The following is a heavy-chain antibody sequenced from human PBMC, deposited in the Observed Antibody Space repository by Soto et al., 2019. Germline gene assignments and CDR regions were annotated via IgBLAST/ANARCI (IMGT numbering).Heavy chain of an antibody. J-gene: IGHJ6*02. Sequence: GSLRLSCAASGFTLSSFWMSWVRQAPGKGLEWVAYIKQGGSEKYYVDSVKGRFTISRDNAKNSLFLQMNSLRAEDTAVYYCARHDGYSSISHYYFYGMDVRGQGTTVTVSS. V-gene: IGHV3-7*03. CDR3: ARHDGYSSISHYYFYGMDV. D-gene: IGHD6-13*01. CDR1: GFTLSSFW. CDR2: IKQGGSEK.